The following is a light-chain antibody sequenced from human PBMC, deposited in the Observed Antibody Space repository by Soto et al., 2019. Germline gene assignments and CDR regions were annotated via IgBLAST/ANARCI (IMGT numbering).Light chain of an antibody. Sequence: DIQMTQSPATLSASVGDRVTIVCRASQSISSWLAWYQQKPGKAPKLLIYDVSSLESGVPSRFSGSGSGTEFTLTISSLQPDDFATYYCQQYNSYSTFGQGTKVDIK. CDR2: DVS. CDR1: QSISSW. J-gene: IGKJ2*01. CDR3: QQYNSYST. V-gene: IGKV1-5*02.